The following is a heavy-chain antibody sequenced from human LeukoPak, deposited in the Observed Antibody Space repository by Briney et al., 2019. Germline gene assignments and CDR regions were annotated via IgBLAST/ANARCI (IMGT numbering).Heavy chain of an antibody. V-gene: IGHV4-4*02. CDR1: GASIRSSTNW. CDR2: ILHSGST. D-gene: IGHD4-23*01. J-gene: IGHJ4*02. Sequence: SGTLSLTCAVSGASIRSSTNWWSWVRQPPGKGLEWIGEILHSGSTNYNPSLKSRVTMSADKSKNQFSLNLRSVTAADTAVYYCLYGGNSGDWVYWGQGTLVTVSS. CDR3: LYGGNSGDWVY.